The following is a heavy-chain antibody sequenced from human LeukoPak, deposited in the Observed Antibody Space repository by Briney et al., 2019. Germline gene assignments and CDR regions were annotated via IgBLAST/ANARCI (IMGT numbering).Heavy chain of an antibody. CDR3: ARGAPSMDV. J-gene: IGHJ6*03. V-gene: IGHV1-18*01. CDR2: DSPYNGKT. CDR1: GYTFTSYG. Sequence: ASVKVSCKASGYTFTSYGLSWVRQAPGQGLEWMGWDSPYNGKTNYAQKFQGRVTMTTDTATNTAHMELRSLRSDDTAVYYCARGAPSMDVWGKGTTLTVSS.